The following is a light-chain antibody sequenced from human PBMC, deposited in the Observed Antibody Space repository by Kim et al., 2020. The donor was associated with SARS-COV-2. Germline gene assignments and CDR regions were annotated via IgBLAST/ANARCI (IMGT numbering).Light chain of an antibody. CDR3: QSYDSSLSGSV. CDR2: GNS. V-gene: IGLV1-40*01. CDR1: SSNIGAGYD. Sequence: QSVLTQPPSVSGAPGQRVPISYTGSSSNIGAGYDVHWYQQLPGTTPKLLIYGNSNRPSGVPDRFFGSKSGTSASLAITGLQAEDEADYYFQSYDSSLSGSVFGGGTQLTVL. J-gene: IGLJ3*02.